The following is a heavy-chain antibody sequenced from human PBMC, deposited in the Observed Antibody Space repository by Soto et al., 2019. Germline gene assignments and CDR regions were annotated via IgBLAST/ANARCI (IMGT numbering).Heavy chain of an antibody. D-gene: IGHD2-2*01. CDR2: MNPNSGNT. CDR1: GYTFTSYD. V-gene: IGHV1-8*01. CDR3: ARARRYCSSTSCYYYYMDV. J-gene: IGHJ6*03. Sequence: ASVKVSCKASGYTFTSYDINWVRQATGQGLEWMGWMNPNSGNTGYAQKFQGRVTMTRNTSISTAYMELSSLRSEDTAVYYCARARRYCSSTSCYYYYMDVWGKGTTVTVSS.